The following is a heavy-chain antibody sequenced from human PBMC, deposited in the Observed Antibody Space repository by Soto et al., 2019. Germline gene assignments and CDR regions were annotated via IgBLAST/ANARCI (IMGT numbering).Heavy chain of an antibody. CDR3: ATPGYSYGYDWFDP. Sequence: EVQLLESGGGLVQPGGSLRLSCAASGFSFSSYAMTWVRQAPGKGLEWVSGISDSGGRIYYAGSVKGRFTISRDNCKNMVYLQMNRRRAGDTAVYYCATPGYSYGYDWFDPWGQGTLVTVSS. J-gene: IGHJ5*02. CDR1: GFSFSSYA. CDR2: ISDSGGRI. D-gene: IGHD5-18*01. V-gene: IGHV3-23*01.